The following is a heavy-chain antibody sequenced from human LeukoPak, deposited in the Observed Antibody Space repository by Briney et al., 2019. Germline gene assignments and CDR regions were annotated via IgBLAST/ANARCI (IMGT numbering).Heavy chain of an antibody. D-gene: IGHD2-15*01. Sequence: GGSLRLSCAASGFTFSSYSMNWVRQAPGKGLEWVSSISSSSSHIYYADSVKGRFTISRDNSKNTLYLQMNSLRAEDTAVYYCAKRGYCSGGSCYSPYYFDYWGQGTLVTVSS. CDR2: ISSSSSHI. J-gene: IGHJ4*02. CDR1: GFTFSSYS. CDR3: AKRGYCSGGSCYSPYYFDY. V-gene: IGHV3-21*01.